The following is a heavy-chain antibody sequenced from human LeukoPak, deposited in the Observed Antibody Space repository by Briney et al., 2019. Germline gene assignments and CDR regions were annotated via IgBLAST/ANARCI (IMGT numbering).Heavy chain of an antibody. CDR1: GFTFSNSG. CDR2: VRYDGSIK. Sequence: PGGSLRLSCIASGFTFSNSGMHWVRQAPGKGLEWVAFVRYDGSIKYYADSVNGRFTISRDNSKNTLYLQMNTLSVEDTAVYYCAKSENYYGSGSPYFDSWGQGTLVTVSS. CDR3: AKSENYYGSGSPYFDS. V-gene: IGHV3-30*02. J-gene: IGHJ4*02. D-gene: IGHD3-10*01.